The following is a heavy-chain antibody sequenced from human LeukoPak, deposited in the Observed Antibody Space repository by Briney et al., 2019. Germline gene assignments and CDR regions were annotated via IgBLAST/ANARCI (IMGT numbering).Heavy chain of an antibody. V-gene: IGHV3-48*03. CDR3: ARDREGHRYGYDYYMDV. D-gene: IGHD5-18*01. J-gene: IGHJ6*03. CDR1: GFTFSSYE. CDR2: ISSSDSTI. Sequence: GGSLRLSCAASGFTFSSYEMNWVRQAPGKGLEWVSYISSSDSTIYYADSVKGRFTISRDNSKNTLYLQMNSLRAEDTAVNYCARDREGHRYGYDYYMDVWGKGTTVTVS.